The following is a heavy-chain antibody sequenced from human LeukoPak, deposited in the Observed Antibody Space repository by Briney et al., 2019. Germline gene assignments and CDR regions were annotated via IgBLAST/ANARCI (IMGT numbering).Heavy chain of an antibody. V-gene: IGHV3-21*01. J-gene: IGHJ3*02. Sequence: DSVKGRFTISRDNAKNSLYLQMHSLRAEDTAVYYCARDLRDTTMAHDAFDIWGQGTRSPSLQ. D-gene: IGHD5-18*01. CDR3: ARDLRDTTMAHDAFDI.